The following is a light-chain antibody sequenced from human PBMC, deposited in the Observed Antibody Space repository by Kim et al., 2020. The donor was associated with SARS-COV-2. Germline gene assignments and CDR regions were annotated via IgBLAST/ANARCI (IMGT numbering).Light chain of an antibody. Sequence: SWSAGERATGSSRASQSVSSYLAWYQQKPGHPTRLLIYDASNRATGTPARFSGSGSGTDFTLTISSLEPEDSAVYYCQQRSNWRLTFGGGTKLEIK. CDR1: QSVSSY. V-gene: IGKV3-11*01. CDR2: DAS. J-gene: IGKJ4*01. CDR3: QQRSNWRLT.